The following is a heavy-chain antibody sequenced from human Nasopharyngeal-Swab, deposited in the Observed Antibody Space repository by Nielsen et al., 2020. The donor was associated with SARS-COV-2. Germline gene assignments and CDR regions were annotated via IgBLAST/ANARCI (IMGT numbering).Heavy chain of an antibody. CDR2: IDTSGST. CDR3: ARGKPAYDILTGYFTRPYYYYYGMDV. CDR1: GASISSYY. Sequence: SETLSLTCTVSGASISSYYWSWIRQPAGKGLEWIGRIDTSGSTNYNPSLKSRVTMSVDTSKNQFSLKLSSVTAADTAVYYCARGKPAYDILTGYFTRPYYYYYGMDVWGQGTTVTVSS. D-gene: IGHD3-9*01. J-gene: IGHJ6*02. V-gene: IGHV4-4*07.